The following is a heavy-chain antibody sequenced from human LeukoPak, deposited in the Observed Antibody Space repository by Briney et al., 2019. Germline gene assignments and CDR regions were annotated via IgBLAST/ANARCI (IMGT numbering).Heavy chain of an antibody. D-gene: IGHD3-22*01. CDR1: GGSFSGYY. CDR3: ARAGVYYDSSGYYREHKRFDY. V-gene: IGHV4-34*01. Sequence: SETLSLTCAVYGGSFSGYYWSWIRQPPGKGLEWIGEINHSGSTNYNPSLKSRVTISVDTSKNQFSLKLSSVTAADTAVYYCARAGVYYDSSGYYREHKRFDYWGQGTLVTVSS. CDR2: INHSGST. J-gene: IGHJ4*02.